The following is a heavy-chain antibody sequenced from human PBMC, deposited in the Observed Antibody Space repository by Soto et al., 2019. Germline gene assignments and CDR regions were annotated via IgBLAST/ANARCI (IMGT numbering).Heavy chain of an antibody. CDR1: GFTFSTYG. CDR2: IWYDESHE. J-gene: IGHJ4*02. D-gene: IGHD5-18*01. V-gene: IGHV3-33*01. Sequence: QVRLVESGGGVVQPGRSLRLSCAASGFTFSTYGMHWVRQAPGKGLEWVAVIWYDESHEYYADSVKGRFTISRDNSKNTLYLQINSLRVEDTAFYFCARDRGYNHGTVVSWYFDYWGQGALVTVSS. CDR3: ARDRGYNHGTVVSWYFDY.